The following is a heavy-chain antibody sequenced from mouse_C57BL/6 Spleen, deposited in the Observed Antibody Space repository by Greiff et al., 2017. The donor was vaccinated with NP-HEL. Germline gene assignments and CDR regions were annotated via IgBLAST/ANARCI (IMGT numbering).Heavy chain of an antibody. Sequence: EVQLQESGPGLVKPSQSLSLTCSVTGYSITSGYYWNWIRQFPGNKLEWMGYISYDGSNNYNPSLKNRISITRDTSKNQFFLKLNSVTTEDTATYYCAREGVITTAGFAYWGQGTLVTVSA. CDR1: GYSITSGYY. CDR2: ISYDGSN. CDR3: AREGVITTAGFAY. V-gene: IGHV3-6*01. D-gene: IGHD1-1*01. J-gene: IGHJ3*01.